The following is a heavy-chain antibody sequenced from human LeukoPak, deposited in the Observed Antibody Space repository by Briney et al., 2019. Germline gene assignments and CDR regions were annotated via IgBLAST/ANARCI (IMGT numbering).Heavy chain of an antibody. CDR1: GGSFSGYY. D-gene: IGHD3-22*01. Sequence: SETLSLTCAVYGGSFSGYYWSWIRQPPGKGLEWIGEINHSGSTDYNPSLKSRVTISVDTSKNQFSLKLSSVTAADTAVYYCARKKRRDYYDSSGYFDYWGQGTLVTVSS. V-gene: IGHV4-34*01. CDR2: INHSGST. J-gene: IGHJ4*02. CDR3: ARKKRRDYYDSSGYFDY.